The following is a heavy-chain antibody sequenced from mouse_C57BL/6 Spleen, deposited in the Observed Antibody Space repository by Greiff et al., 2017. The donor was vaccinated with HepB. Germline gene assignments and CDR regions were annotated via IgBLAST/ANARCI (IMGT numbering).Heavy chain of an antibody. CDR3: ARGNYGSSYDY. CDR2: ISSGSSTI. J-gene: IGHJ2*01. V-gene: IGHV5-17*01. CDR1: GFTFSDYG. Sequence: EVKLVESGGGLVKPGGSLKLPCAASGFTFSDYGMHWVRQAPEKGLEWVAYISSGSSTIYYADTVKGRFTISRDNAKNTLFLQMTSLRSEDTAMYYCARGNYGSSYDYWGQGTTLTVSS. D-gene: IGHD1-1*01.